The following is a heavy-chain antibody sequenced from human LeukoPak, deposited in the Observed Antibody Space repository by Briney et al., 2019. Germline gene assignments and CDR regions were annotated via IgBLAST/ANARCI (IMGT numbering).Heavy chain of an antibody. D-gene: IGHD3-10*01. Sequence: GGSLRLSCAASGFSFSTYGMHWVRQAPGKGLEWVAFIRYDGSVKDYADSVKGRFTISRDNSKNTLYLQMNSLRAEDTAVYYCAKDRLMYGSGTYPLHYWGQGTLVTVSS. J-gene: IGHJ4*02. V-gene: IGHV3-30*02. CDR3: AKDRLMYGSGTYPLHY. CDR1: GFSFSTYG. CDR2: IRYDGSVK.